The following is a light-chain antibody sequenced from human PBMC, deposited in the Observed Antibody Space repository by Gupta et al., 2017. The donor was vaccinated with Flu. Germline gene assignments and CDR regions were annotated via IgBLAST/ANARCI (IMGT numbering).Light chain of an antibody. CDR2: QDR. J-gene: IGLJ1*01. V-gene: IGLV3-1*01. Sequence: PGQTASITCSGDNLGNKYACWYQQKPGQSPVLVIYQDRKRPSGIPERFSGSSSGNTATLTISGTQAVDEADYYCQVWDSATAYVFGAGTKVTVL. CDR3: QVWDSATAYV. CDR1: NLGNKY.